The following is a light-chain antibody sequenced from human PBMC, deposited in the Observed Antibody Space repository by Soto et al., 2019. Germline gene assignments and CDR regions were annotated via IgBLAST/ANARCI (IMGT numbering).Light chain of an antibody. CDR1: QGISNY. J-gene: IGKJ1*01. CDR2: AAS. V-gene: IGKV1D-8*01. CDR3: HQYYSIPRT. Sequence: VIWMNQSPSLLSASTGDRVTISCRMSQGISNYLAWYQQKPGIAPELLIYAASTLRSGVPSRFSGSGSGTDFTLTISCLQSEDFATYYCHQYYSIPRTFGQGTKVEIK.